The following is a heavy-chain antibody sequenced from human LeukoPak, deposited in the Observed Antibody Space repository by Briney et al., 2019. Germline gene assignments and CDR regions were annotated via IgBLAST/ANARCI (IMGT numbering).Heavy chain of an antibody. J-gene: IGHJ5*02. V-gene: IGHV3-23*01. CDR3: ARALDWPNWFDP. CDR2: ISGSGAST. Sequence: GGSLRLSCAEPGFTFSSYAMSWGPQAPGKGVERVSEISGSGASTYYGDSVTGRFTITRDNSKNTLYLQTDSLRAEYTAVYYCARALDWPNWFDPWGQGTLVTVSS. CDR1: GFTFSSYA. D-gene: IGHD3/OR15-3a*01.